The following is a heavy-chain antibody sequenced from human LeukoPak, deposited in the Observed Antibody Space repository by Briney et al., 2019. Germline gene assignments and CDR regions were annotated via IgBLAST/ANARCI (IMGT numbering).Heavy chain of an antibody. J-gene: IGHJ4*02. CDR2: IYYNGIT. CDR3: ARDHGDFVQHD. CDR1: GDSISGYY. Sequence: ETLSLTCTVSGDSISGYYWSWIRQPPGKDLQWIGSIYYNGITHYNPSLESRVTISADTSTNEFSLKLRSVTAADTAMYYCARDHGDFVQHDWGQGTLVTVSS. V-gene: IGHV4-38-2*02. D-gene: IGHD4-17*01.